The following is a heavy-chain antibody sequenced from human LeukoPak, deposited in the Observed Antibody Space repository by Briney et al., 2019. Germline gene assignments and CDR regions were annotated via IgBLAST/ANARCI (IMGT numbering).Heavy chain of an antibody. V-gene: IGHV4-4*07. D-gene: IGHD3-22*01. CDR2: IHTSGTT. J-gene: IGHJ5*02. Sequence: SETLSLTCTVSGASISSYYWSWIRQPAGKGLEWIGRIHTSGTTNYNPSLKSRVTILVDKSKNQFSLKLTSVTAADTAVYYCARDSPPCGSSGCFPWGQGALVTVSS. CDR3: ARDSPPCGSSGCFP. CDR1: GASISSYY.